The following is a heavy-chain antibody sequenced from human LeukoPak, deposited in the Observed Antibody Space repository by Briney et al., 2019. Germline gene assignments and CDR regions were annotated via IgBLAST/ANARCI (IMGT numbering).Heavy chain of an antibody. CDR1: GGTFSSYA. J-gene: IGHJ3*02. Sequence: ASVKVSCKASGGTFSSYAISWVRQAPGQGLEWMGRIIPNLGIANYAQKFQGRVTITADKSTSTAYMELSSLRSEDTAVYYCARDVWDFWSGYSYAFDIWGQGTMVTVSS. CDR2: IIPNLGIA. V-gene: IGHV1-69*04. CDR3: ARDVWDFWSGYSYAFDI. D-gene: IGHD3-3*01.